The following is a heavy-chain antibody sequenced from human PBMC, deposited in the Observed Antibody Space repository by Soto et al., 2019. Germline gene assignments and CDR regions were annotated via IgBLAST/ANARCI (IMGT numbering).Heavy chain of an antibody. V-gene: IGHV2-5*02. CDR2: IYWDDDK. CDR3: ARLQRHTSNYHSWFDS. J-gene: IGHJ5*01. CDR1: GFSLTTTGVG. Sequence: QITLKESGPPLVKPTQTLTLTCTFSGFSLTTTGVGVAWIRQPPGKALECLAIIYWDDDKRYSPSLKSRLTITKDTSKNQVVLKMANMDSVETATYFCARLQRHTSNYHSWFDSWGQGTLVTVSS. D-gene: IGHD3-9*01.